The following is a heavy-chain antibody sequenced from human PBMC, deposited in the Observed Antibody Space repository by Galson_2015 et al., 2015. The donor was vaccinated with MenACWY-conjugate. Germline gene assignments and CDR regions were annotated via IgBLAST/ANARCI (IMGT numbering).Heavy chain of an antibody. CDR3: AREGGIAADCFDY. CDR2: INQDGSEK. D-gene: IGHD6-25*01. J-gene: IGHJ4*02. CDR1: GFTFSTYW. Sequence: SLRLSCAASGFTFSTYWMTWVRQAPGKGLEWVANINQDGSEKFYVDSVKGRFTISRDNAENSLYLQMNSLRAEDTAVYYCAREGGIAADCFDYWGQGTLVTVSS. V-gene: IGHV3-7*03.